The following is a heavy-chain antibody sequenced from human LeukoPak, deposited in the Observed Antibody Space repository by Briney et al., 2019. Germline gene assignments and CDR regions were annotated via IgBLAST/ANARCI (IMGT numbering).Heavy chain of an antibody. Sequence: GASVKVSCKASGYTFTAYYIHWVRQAPGQGLEWMGWINPNSGGTDYVQKFQGRVTMTRDTSISTAYMELNRLTSDDAAMYYCAEVSKLGCSGVSCYSAFDYWGQGSLVTVSS. CDR1: GYTFTAYY. D-gene: IGHD2-15*01. J-gene: IGHJ4*02. CDR3: AEVSKLGCSGVSCYSAFDY. CDR2: INPNSGGT. V-gene: IGHV1-2*02.